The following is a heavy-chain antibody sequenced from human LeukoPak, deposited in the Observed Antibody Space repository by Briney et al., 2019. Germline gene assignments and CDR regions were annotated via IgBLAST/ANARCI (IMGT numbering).Heavy chain of an antibody. CDR2: ISWNSGSI. V-gene: IGHV3-9*01. J-gene: IGHJ4*02. D-gene: IGHD5-18*01. CDR3: AKALYSYGPIDY. Sequence: GGSLRLSCAASGFTFDDYAMHWVRQAPGKGLEWVSGISWNSGSIGYADSVKGRFTISRDNAKNSLYLQMNSLRAEDTALYYCAKALYSYGPIDYWGQGTLATVSS. CDR1: GFTFDDYA.